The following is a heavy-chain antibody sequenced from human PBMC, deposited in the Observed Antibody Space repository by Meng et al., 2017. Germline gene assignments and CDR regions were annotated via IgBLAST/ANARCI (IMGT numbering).Heavy chain of an antibody. D-gene: IGHD3-10*01. J-gene: IGHJ4*02. CDR2: INHSGST. CDR1: GGSFSGYY. Sequence: GSLRLSCAVYGGSFSGYYWSWIRQPPGKGLEWIGEINHSGSTNYNPSLKSRVTISVDTSKNQFSLKLSSVTAADTAVYYCARGSRVRGVIPLYWGQGTLVTVSS. CDR3: ARGSRVRGVIPLY. V-gene: IGHV4-34*01.